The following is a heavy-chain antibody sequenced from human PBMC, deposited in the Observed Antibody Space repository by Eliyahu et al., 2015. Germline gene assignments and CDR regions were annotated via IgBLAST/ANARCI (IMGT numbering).Heavy chain of an antibody. CDR1: GYTFTSYY. Sequence: QVQLVQSGAEVKKPGASVKVSCKASGYTFTSYYMHWVRQAPGQGLEWMGIINPSGGSTSYAQKFQGRVTMTRDTSTSTVYMELSSLRSEDTAVYYCATDYVWGSYRPKGGFDYWGQGTLVTVSS. D-gene: IGHD3-16*02. CDR3: ATDYVWGSYRPKGGFDY. V-gene: IGHV1-46*01. CDR2: INPSGGST. J-gene: IGHJ4*02.